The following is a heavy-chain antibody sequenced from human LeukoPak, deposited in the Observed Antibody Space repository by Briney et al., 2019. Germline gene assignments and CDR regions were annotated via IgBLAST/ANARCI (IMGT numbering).Heavy chain of an antibody. D-gene: IGHD6-25*01. CDR2: INPNSGGT. CDR3: ARDSQRGLFPRHFGY. Sequence: ASVKLSCKASGYSFTCYYIHWVRQAPGQGLEWMGWINPNSGGTNYAQKFQGRVTMTRDTSISTAYMELSRLRSDDTAVYYCARDSQRGLFPRHFGYWGQGTLVTVSS. V-gene: IGHV1-2*02. CDR1: GYSFTCYY. J-gene: IGHJ4*02.